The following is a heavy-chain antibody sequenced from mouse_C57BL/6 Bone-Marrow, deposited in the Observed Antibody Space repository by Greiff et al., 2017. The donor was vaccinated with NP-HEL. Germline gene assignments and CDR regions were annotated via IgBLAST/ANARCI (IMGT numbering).Heavy chain of an antibody. D-gene: IGHD2-4*01. CDR2: IYPGDGDT. V-gene: IGHV1-82*01. CDR1: GYAFSSSW. CDR3: ARSVYYDYDDY. Sequence: QVQLQQSGPELVKPGASVKISCKASGYAFSSSWMNWVKQRPGKGLEWIGRIYPGDGDTNYNGKFKGKATLTADKSSSTAYMQLSSLTSEDSAVYFCARSVYYDYDDYWGQGTTLTVSS. J-gene: IGHJ2*01.